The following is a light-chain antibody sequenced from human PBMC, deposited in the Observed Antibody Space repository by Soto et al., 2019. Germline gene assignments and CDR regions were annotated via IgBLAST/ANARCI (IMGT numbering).Light chain of an antibody. J-gene: IGLJ1*01. CDR3: AAWDDSLNGPYV. V-gene: IGLV1-44*01. CDR2: SNN. CDR1: SSNIGSNT. Sequence: QSVLTQPPSASGTPGQRVTISCSGSSSNIGSNTVNWYQQLPGTAPKLLIYSNNQRPSGVPDRFPGSKSGTSASLAISGLQSEDEADYYCAAWDDSLNGPYVFGTGTKSPS.